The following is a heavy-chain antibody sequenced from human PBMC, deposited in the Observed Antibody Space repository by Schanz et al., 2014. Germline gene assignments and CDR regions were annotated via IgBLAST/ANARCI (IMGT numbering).Heavy chain of an antibody. CDR3: ARESVSRTRLFDP. J-gene: IGHJ5*02. V-gene: IGHV1-2*06. CDR1: GYTFTNHY. CDR2: ISPSSGGT. Sequence: QVQLVQSGAEVKKPGASVKVSCKASGYTFTNHYLHWVRQAPGQGLEWMGRISPSSGGTNYAQNFQGRVTMTKDTSINTVYMELSTLTSDDTAVYYCARESVSRTRLFDPWGQGTPVIVSS. D-gene: IGHD3-3*01.